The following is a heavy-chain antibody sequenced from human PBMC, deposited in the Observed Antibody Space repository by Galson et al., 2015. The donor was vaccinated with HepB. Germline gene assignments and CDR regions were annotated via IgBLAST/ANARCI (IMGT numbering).Heavy chain of an antibody. CDR1: GGTFSNYA. D-gene: IGHD4/OR15-4a*01. Sequence: SVKVSCKASGGTFSNYAISWVRQAPGQGLEWMGGIIPIFGTANYAQKFQGRVTITADESTSTAYMELSSLRSEDTAVYYCAREGTRSSANPYDYWGQGTLVTVSS. V-gene: IGHV1-69*13. J-gene: IGHJ4*02. CDR3: AREGTRSSANPYDY. CDR2: IIPIFGTA.